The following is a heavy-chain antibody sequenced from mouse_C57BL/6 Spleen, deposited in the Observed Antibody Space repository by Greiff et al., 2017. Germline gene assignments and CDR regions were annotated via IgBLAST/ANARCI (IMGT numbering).Heavy chain of an antibody. D-gene: IGHD1-3*01. J-gene: IGHJ3*01. Sequence: DVQLQESGPGLVKPSQSLSLTCSVTGYSITSGYYWNWIRQFPGNKLEWMGYISYDGSNNYNPSLKNRISITRDTSKNQFFLKLNSVTTEDTATYYCARGAYQVGFAYWGRGTLVTVSA. CDR3: ARGAYQVGFAY. CDR2: ISYDGSN. V-gene: IGHV3-6*01. CDR1: GYSITSGYY.